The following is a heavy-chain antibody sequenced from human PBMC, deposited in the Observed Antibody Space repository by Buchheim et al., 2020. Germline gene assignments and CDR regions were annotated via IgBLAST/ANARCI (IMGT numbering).Heavy chain of an antibody. CDR2: ISGSGALT. J-gene: IGHJ4*02. V-gene: IGHV3-23*01. CDR1: GFTFSNYA. Sequence: EVQLLESGGGLIQPGGSLRLSCAASGFTFSNYAMTWVRQAPGKGLEWVSGISGSGALTYYADSVKGRFTIFRDNSENTVNLLLNSLSAEDTAVYYCAKTNCGGDCYPPYFDSWGQGTL. CDR3: AKTNCGGDCYPPYFDS. D-gene: IGHD2-21*02.